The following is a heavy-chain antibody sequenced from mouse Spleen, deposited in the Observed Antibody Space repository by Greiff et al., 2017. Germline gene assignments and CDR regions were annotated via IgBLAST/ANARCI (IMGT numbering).Heavy chain of an antibody. CDR2: IYPSDSET. J-gene: IGHJ4*01. Sequence: QVQLQQPGAELVRPGSSVKLSCKASGYTFTSYWMDWVKQRPGQGLEWIGNIYPSDSETHYNQKFKDKATLTVDKSSSTAYVQLSSLTSEDSAVYYCARGFLDYLYAMDYWGQGTSVTVSS. D-gene: IGHD2-4*01. V-gene: IGHV1-61*01. CDR3: ARGFLDYLYAMDY. CDR1: GYTFTSYW.